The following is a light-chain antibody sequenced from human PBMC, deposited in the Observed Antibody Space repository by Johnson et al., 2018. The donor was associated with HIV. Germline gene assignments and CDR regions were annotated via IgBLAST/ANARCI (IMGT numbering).Light chain of an antibody. J-gene: IGLJ1*01. CDR2: DNN. CDR1: SSNIGNNY. Sequence: QSVLTQPPSVSAAPGQKVTISCSGSSSNIGNNYVSWYQQLPGTAPKLLIYDNNKRPSGIPDRFSGSKSGTSATLGITGLQTGDEADYYCGTWGSSLSAGGVFGTGTKGTVL. V-gene: IGLV1-51*01. CDR3: GTWGSSLSAGGV.